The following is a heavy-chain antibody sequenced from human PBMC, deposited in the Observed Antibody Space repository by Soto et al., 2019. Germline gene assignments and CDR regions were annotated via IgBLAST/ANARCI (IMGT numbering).Heavy chain of an antibody. CDR1: GFTFSSYW. CDR3: ARDEGIGKTTTVTPFDC. J-gene: IGHJ4*02. CDR2: IKQDGSAK. Sequence: GGSLRLSCAASGFTFSSYWMSWVRQAPGRGLAWVANIKQDGSAKYYVDSVKGRFTISRDNAKNSLYLQMNSQRAEDTAVYYCARDEGIGKTTTVTPFDCWGQGTLVTVSS. D-gene: IGHD4-4*01. V-gene: IGHV3-7*01.